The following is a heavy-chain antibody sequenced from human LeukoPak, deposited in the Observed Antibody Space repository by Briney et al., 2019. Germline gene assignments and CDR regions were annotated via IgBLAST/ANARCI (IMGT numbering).Heavy chain of an antibody. CDR3: ARDAYCSSTSRYVSWFDP. D-gene: IGHD2-2*01. V-gene: IGHV4-61*02. Sequence: SETLSLTCTVSGGSISSGSYYWSWIRQPAGKGLEWIGRIYTSGSTNYNPSLKSRVTISVDTSKNQFSLKLSSVTAADTAVYYCARDAYCSSTSRYVSWFDPWGQGTLVTVSS. CDR2: IYTSGST. J-gene: IGHJ5*02. CDR1: GGSISSGSYY.